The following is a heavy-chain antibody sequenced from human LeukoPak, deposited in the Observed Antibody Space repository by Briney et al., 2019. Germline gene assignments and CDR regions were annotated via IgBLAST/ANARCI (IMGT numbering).Heavy chain of an antibody. CDR2: INSSGGST. Sequence: GGSLRLSCVASGFTFSSYGMSWVRQTPGKGLECVSAINSSGGSTNYADSVKGRFTLSRDNSKNTLYLQMNSLRAEDTAVYYCAKERPKAANNSGYDYDYWGQGPLVTVSS. CDR3: AKERPKAANNSGYDYDY. CDR1: GFTFSSYG. D-gene: IGHD5-18*01. V-gene: IGHV3-23*01. J-gene: IGHJ4*02.